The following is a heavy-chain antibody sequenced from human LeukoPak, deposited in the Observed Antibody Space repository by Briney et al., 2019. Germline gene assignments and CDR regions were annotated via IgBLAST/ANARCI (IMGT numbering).Heavy chain of an antibody. CDR1: GGSFSGYY. CDR2: INHSGST. J-gene: IGHJ4*02. D-gene: IGHD3-22*01. V-gene: IGHV4-34*01. CDR3: ARGHDSSGYYHY. Sequence: SETLSLTCAVYGGSFSGYYWSWIRQPPGKGLGWIGEINHSGSTNYNPSLKSRVTISVDTSKNQFSLKLSSVTAADTAVYYCARGHDSSGYYHYWGQGTLVTVSS.